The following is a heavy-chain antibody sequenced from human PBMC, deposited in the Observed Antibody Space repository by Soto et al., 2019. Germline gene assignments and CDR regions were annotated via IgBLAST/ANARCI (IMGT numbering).Heavy chain of an antibody. CDR1: GGSISSYY. CDR3: ARDRAGTPGYFDY. J-gene: IGHJ4*02. V-gene: IGHV4-59*01. Sequence: KASETLSLTCTVSGGSISSYYWSWIRQPPGKGLEWIGYIYYSGSTNYNPSLKSRVTISVDTSKNQFSLKLSSVTAADTAVYCCARDRAGTPGYFDYWGQGTLVTVSS. D-gene: IGHD3-10*01. CDR2: IYYSGST.